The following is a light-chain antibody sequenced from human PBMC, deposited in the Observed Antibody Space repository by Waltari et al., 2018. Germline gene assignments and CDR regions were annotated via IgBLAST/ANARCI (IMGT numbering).Light chain of an antibody. CDR2: GAS. Sequence: DIRLTQSPSSLSASVGDRVTITCQASHGIAYYVAWFQQKPGQAPKPLIFGASSLQNGVPRRFSGGGYQTVFTRTINDLQPDDFATYYCQQYNSFPPTFGGGTRV. CDR3: QQYNSFPPT. J-gene: IGKJ4*01. CDR1: HGIAYY. V-gene: IGKV1-16*01.